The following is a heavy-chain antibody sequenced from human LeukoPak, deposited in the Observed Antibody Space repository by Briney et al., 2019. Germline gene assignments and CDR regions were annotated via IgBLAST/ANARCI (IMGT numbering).Heavy chain of an antibody. CDR1: GGSISSYY. D-gene: IGHD6-13*01. Sequence: SETLSLTCTVSGGSISSYYWSWIRQPPGKGLEWIGYIYYSGSTNYNPSLKSRVTISVHTSKNQFSLKLSSVTAADTAVYYCARHSPQQLNAFDIWGQGTLVLASS. J-gene: IGHJ3*02. V-gene: IGHV4-59*08. CDR3: ARHSPQQLNAFDI. CDR2: IYYSGST.